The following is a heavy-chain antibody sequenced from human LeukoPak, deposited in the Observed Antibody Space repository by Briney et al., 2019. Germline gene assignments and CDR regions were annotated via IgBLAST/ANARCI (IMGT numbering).Heavy chain of an antibody. CDR2: ISAYDDSR. CDR1: GYTFTRFG. CDR3: ARHGGITMIRGVYSWFDP. V-gene: IGHV1-18*01. Sequence: AAVKVSCMASGYTFTRFGISGVGQAPGKGGEGMGWISAYDDSRTYTQKFQGRVTITTDASTSTAYMELRSLRSDDTAVYYCARHGGITMIRGVYSWFDPWGQGTLVSVSS. D-gene: IGHD3-10*01. J-gene: IGHJ5*02.